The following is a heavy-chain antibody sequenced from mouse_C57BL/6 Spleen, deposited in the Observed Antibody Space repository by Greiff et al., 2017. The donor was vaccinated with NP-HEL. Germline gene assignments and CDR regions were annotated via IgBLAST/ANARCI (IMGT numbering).Heavy chain of an antibody. CDR1: GYTFTSYW. Sequence: VQLQQPGAELVKPGASVKLSCKASGYTFTSYWMHWVKQRPGQGLEWIGMIHPNSGSTNYNEKFKSKATLTVDKSSSTAYMQLSSLTSEDSAVYYWARSPGTWFAYWGQGTLVTVSA. V-gene: IGHV1-64*01. J-gene: IGHJ3*01. CDR2: IHPNSGST. D-gene: IGHD4-1*01. CDR3: ARSPGTWFAY.